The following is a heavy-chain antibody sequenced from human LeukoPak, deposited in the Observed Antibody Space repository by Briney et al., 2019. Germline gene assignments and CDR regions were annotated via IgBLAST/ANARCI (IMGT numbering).Heavy chain of an antibody. CDR1: GGTFSNFA. J-gene: IGHJ5*02. V-gene: IGHV1-69*01. CDR3: ARDPPPRSDYASDWFDP. Sequence: ASVKVSCKASGGTFSNFAISWVRQAPGQGLEWMGGIIPIFGTADYAQKFRGRVTITADESTSTAYMELSSLRPEDTAVYYCARDPPPRSDYASDWFDPWGQGTLVTVSS. CDR2: IIPIFGTA. D-gene: IGHD4-17*01.